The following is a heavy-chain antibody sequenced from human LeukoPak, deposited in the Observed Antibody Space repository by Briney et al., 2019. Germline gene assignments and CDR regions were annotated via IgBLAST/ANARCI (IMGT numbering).Heavy chain of an antibody. D-gene: IGHD5-12*01. V-gene: IGHV3-15*01. CDR1: GFTFSNAW. Sequence: GGSLRLSCAASGFTFSNAWMSWVRQAPGKGLEWVGRIKSKTDGGTRDYAAPVKGRFTISRDDSKKTLNLQMNSLKTEDTAVYYCTTDLGGYAAYYFDFWGQGTLVTVSS. CDR2: IKSKTDGGTR. J-gene: IGHJ4*02. CDR3: TTDLGGYAAYYFDF.